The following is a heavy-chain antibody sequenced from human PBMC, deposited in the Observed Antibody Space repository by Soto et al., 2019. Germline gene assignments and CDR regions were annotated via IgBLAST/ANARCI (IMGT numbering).Heavy chain of an antibody. V-gene: IGHV4-39*01. CDR1: GGSISGSNYY. J-gene: IGHJ4*02. CDR3: VRRTACTGGSCSTDY. D-gene: IGHD2-15*01. CDR2: IYFSGIT. Sequence: PSETLSLTCTVSGGSISGSNYYWGWIRQSPAKGLEWIGSIYFSGITYYNPSLKSRVTISVDTSKNHFSLQLISVTAADTAVYFCVRRTACTGGSCSTDYWGQGALVTVSS.